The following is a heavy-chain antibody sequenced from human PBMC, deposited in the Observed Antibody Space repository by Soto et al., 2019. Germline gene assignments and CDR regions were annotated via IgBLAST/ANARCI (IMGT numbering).Heavy chain of an antibody. V-gene: IGHV4-30-2*01. CDR3: ARVPSP. CDR1: GGSISRGDYS. Sequence: QLQLQESGSGLVKPSQTLSLTCAVSGGSISRGDYSWSWIRQPPWRGLEWVGYIYHSVSTYYNSSLKSRVTISVDRSKYQFSLKLSSVTAADTAVYYCARVPSPWGQGTLVTVSS. J-gene: IGHJ5*02. CDR2: IYHSVST.